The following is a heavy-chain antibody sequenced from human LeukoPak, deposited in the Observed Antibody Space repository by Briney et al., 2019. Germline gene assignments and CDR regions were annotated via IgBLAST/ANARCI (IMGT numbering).Heavy chain of an antibody. CDR3: ARSEPSFYFDS. J-gene: IGHJ4*02. CDR1: GGSISSSNF. V-gene: IGHV4-4*02. Sequence: SGTLSLTCAVSGGSISSSNFWSWVRQPPGKGLEWIGEIYHSGSTNYNPSLKSRVTISVDKSKNQFSLLLSSVTAADTGVYYCARSEPSFYFDSWGQGTLVTVSS. CDR2: IYHSGST.